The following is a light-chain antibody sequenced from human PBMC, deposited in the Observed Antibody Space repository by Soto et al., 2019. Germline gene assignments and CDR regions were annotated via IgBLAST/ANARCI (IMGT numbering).Light chain of an antibody. CDR3: QQYGSSSWT. J-gene: IGKJ1*01. Sequence: EVVMTQSPATLSVSPGERATLSCWASQSVSSNLAWYQQKSGQAPRLLMYGASTRATGIPARFSGSGSGTDFTLTISSLEPEDFAVYYCQQYGSSSWTFGQGTKVDIK. CDR2: GAS. CDR1: QSVSSN. V-gene: IGKV3-15*01.